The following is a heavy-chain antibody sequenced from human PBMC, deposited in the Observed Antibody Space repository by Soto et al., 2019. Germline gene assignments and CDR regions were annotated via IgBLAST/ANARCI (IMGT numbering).Heavy chain of an antibody. CDR1: WYTFINYG. CDR2: ISAYNGNT. D-gene: IGHD5-12*01. Sequence: NASWYTFINYGGSGVLQNTGQGRGWMGWISAYNGNTNYAQKLQGRVTMTTDTSTSTAYMELRSLRSDDTAVYYCARDGGSDFWFDPGGQGTLVTVSS. V-gene: IGHV1-18*04. J-gene: IGHJ5*02. CDR3: ARDGGSDFWFDP.